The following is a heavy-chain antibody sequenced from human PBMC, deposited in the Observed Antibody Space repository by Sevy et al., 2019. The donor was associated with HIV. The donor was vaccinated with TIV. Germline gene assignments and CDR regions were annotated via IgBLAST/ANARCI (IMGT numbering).Heavy chain of an antibody. V-gene: IGHV3-23*01. D-gene: IGHD2-8*01. Sequence: GGSLRLSCEASGFTLSKYIMSWVRQAPGKGLEWVSTFSFGCGRINYADSVKGRFTISRDDSKNTLYLQMNSLRAEDTAVYYCAREGCTKPHDYWGQGTLVTVSS. J-gene: IGHJ4*02. CDR3: AREGCTKPHDY. CDR1: GFTLSKYI. CDR2: FSFGCGRI.